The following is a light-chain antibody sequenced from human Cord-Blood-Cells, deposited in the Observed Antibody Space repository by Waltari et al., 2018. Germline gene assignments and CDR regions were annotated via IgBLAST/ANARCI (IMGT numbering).Light chain of an antibody. CDR3: SSYTSSSTWV. J-gene: IGLJ3*02. CDR1: SSDVGGYNS. Sequence: QSALTQPASVSRSPGQSITISCTGTSSDVGGYNSVSWYHQHPGKAPNLMIYDVSKRPSGVSNRFSGSKSGNTASLTISGLQAEDEADYYCSSYTSSSTWVFGGGTMLTVL. CDR2: DVS. V-gene: IGLV2-14*01.